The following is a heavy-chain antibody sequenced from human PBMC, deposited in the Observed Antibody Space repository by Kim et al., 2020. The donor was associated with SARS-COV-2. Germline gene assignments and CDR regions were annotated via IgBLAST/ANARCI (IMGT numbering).Heavy chain of an antibody. Sequence: GGSLRLSCIVSGFTFGDYAFHWVRQRPGKGLEWVSGISRNGANLGYADSVQGRFTISRDNAKNSLYLQMNNLRPEDTALYYCAKDFQALGLYGMDVWGQG. D-gene: IGHD3-16*01. CDR1: GFTFGDYA. CDR3: AKDFQALGLYGMDV. CDR2: ISRNGANL. V-gene: IGHV3-9*01. J-gene: IGHJ6*02.